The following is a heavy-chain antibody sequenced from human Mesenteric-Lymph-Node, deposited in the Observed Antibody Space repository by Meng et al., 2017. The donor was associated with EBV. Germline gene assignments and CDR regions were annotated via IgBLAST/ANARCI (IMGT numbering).Heavy chain of an antibody. CDR1: GASISSTNR. V-gene: IGHV4-4*02. D-gene: IGHD3-16*02. CDR2: SQLGGST. CDR3: ARAIAMISFGGALVAPFEF. J-gene: IGHJ4*02. Sequence: QVQLQESGPGLVKASGXLSLTCAVSGASISSTNRWTWVRQPSGRGLEWIGESQLGGSTNYNPSLKSRVTISLDKSKNQFSLNLNSVTAADTAVYYCARAIAMISFGGALVAPFEFWGLGTLVTVSS.